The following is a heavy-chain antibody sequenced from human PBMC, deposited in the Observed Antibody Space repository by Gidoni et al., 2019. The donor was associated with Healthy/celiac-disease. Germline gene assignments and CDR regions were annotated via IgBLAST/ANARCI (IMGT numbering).Heavy chain of an antibody. V-gene: IGHV1-69*02. J-gene: IGHJ5*02. CDR1: GGTFSSYT. CDR2: IIPILGIA. D-gene: IGHD6-19*01. Sequence: QVQLVQSGAEVKKPGSSVKVSCKASGGTFSSYTISWVRQAPGQGLEWMGRIIPILGIANYAQKFQGRVTITADKSTSTAYMELSSLRSEDTAVYYCARAALYSSGWSGWFDPWGQGTLVTVSS. CDR3: ARAALYSSGWSGWFDP.